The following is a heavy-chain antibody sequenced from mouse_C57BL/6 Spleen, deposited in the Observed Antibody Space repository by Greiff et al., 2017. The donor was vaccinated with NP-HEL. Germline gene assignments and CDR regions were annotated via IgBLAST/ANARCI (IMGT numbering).Heavy chain of an antibody. V-gene: IGHV1-82*01. Sequence: QVQLQQSGPELVKPGASVKISCKASGYAFSSSWMNWVKQRPGKGLEWIGRIYPGDGDTNYNGKFKGKATLTADKSPSTAYMQLSSLTSEDSAVYFCARLYDYLYYFDYWGQGTTLTVSS. D-gene: IGHD2-4*01. CDR3: ARLYDYLYYFDY. CDR1: GYAFSSSW. J-gene: IGHJ2*01. CDR2: IYPGDGDT.